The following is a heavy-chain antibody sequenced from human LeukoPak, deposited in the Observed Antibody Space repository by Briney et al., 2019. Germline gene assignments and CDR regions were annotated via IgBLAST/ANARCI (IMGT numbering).Heavy chain of an antibody. CDR2: IYYSGST. Sequence: PSETLSLTCTVSGGSISSHYWSWIRQPPGKGLEWIGYIYYSGSTNYNPFLKSRVTISVDTSKNQFSPKLSSVTAVDTAVYYCARRYSSSSYHFDYWGQGTLVTVSS. CDR1: GGSISSHY. CDR3: ARRYSSSSYHFDY. J-gene: IGHJ4*02. V-gene: IGHV4-59*11. D-gene: IGHD6-6*01.